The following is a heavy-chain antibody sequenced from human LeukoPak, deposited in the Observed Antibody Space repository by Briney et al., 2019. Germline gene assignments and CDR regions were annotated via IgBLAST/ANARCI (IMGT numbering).Heavy chain of an antibody. CDR2: IYTSGST. CDR1: GGSISSYY. CDR3: ARDHSSGWSSGANWYFDL. J-gene: IGHJ2*01. D-gene: IGHD6-19*01. V-gene: IGHV4-4*07. Sequence: SETLSLTCTVSGGSISSYYWSWIRQPAGKGLEWIGRIYTSGSTNYNPSLKSRVTMSVDTSKNQFSLKLSSVTAADTAVYYCARDHSSGWSSGANWYFDLWGRGNLVTVSS.